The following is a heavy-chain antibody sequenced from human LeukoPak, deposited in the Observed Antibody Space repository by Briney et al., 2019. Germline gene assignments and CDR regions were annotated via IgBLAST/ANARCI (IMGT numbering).Heavy chain of an antibody. V-gene: IGHV3-21*05. CDR1: GFHFSSYA. CDR2: ISSTSRYT. J-gene: IGHJ4*02. CDR3: ARGQRADY. D-gene: IGHD6-25*01. Sequence: PGESLLLSCAASGFHFSSYAMTWVPQAPGRGLEGGSYISSTSRYTNYADSVKGRFTIYRDNAKNSLYLQMNSLRAEDTAVYYCARGQRADYWGQGTLVTVSS.